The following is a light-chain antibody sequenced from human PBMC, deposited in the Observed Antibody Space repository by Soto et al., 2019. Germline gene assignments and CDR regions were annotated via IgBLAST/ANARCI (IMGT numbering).Light chain of an antibody. Sequence: DIQMTQSPSTLSASVGDRVTITCRASQTISNRLAWYQQRPGKAPNLLIYKASTLESGVSSRFSGSGSGTEFTLTISSLQPDDFATYYCQHYNSYPYTFGQGTQLEIK. J-gene: IGKJ2*01. V-gene: IGKV1-5*03. CDR1: QTISNR. CDR2: KAS. CDR3: QHYNSYPYT.